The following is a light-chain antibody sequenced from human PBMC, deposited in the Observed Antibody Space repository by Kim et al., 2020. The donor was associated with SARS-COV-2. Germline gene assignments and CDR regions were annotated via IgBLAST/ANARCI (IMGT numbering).Light chain of an antibody. Sequence: GQSTTITCTGTSSDVDGENNVAWYQHHPGKDPQLLIYDVDRRPSGVSTRFSGSKSGNTAALIISGLQAEDEADYYCTSYSSSGTYVFGGGTKVTVL. CDR1: SSDVDGENN. CDR3: TSYSSSGTYV. J-gene: IGLJ1*01. V-gene: IGLV2-14*03. CDR2: DVD.